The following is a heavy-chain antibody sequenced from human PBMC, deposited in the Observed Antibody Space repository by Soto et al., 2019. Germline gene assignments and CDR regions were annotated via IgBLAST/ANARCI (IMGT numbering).Heavy chain of an antibody. J-gene: IGHJ6*02. Sequence: QLQLQESGPGLVKPSETLSLTCTVSGGSISSSSYYWGWIRQPPGKGLEWIGRIYYSGSTYYNPSLKSRVTISVDTSKNQFSLKLSSVTAADTAVYYCARSPIPYYYGMDVWVQGTTVTVSS. CDR2: IYYSGST. D-gene: IGHD2-2*02. CDR1: GGSISSSSYY. CDR3: ARSPIPYYYGMDV. V-gene: IGHV4-39*01.